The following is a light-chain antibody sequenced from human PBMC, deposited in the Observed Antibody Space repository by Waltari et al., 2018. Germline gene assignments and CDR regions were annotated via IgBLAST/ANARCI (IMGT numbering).Light chain of an antibody. J-gene: IGKJ1*01. CDR1: QSVGKF. CDR3: QKYDSLLAT. Sequence: EIVLTQSPGTLSLSPGERATLSCRASQSVGKFLAWYQQKPGQAPRLLIYHASNRATGIPDRFSGSWSGTDFSLTISRLEPEDFAVYFCQKYDSLLATFGQGTKVEV. CDR2: HAS. V-gene: IGKV3-20*01.